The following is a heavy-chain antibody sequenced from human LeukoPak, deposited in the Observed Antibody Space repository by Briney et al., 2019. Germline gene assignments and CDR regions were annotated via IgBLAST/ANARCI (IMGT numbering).Heavy chain of an antibody. CDR1: GGSISSYY. Sequence: PSETLSLTCTVSGGSISSYYWSWIRQPPGKGLEWIGYIYYSGSTNYNPSLKSRVTISVDTSKNQFSLKLSSVTAADTAVYYCARQGGGFWYFDLWGRGTLFTVSS. CDR3: ARQGGGFWYFDL. D-gene: IGHD6-25*01. CDR2: IYYSGST. V-gene: IGHV4-59*08. J-gene: IGHJ2*01.